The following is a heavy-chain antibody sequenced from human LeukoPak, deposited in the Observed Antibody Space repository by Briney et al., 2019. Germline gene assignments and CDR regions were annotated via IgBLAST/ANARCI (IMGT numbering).Heavy chain of an antibody. J-gene: IGHJ5*02. CDR3: ASMALTTVTTSLAT. CDR2: ISGSGGST. CDR1: GFSFSSFS. Sequence: GGSLRLSCAASGFSFSSFSMNWVRQAPGKGLEWVSSISGSGGSTYYADSVKGRFTISRDNSKNTLYLQMNSLRAEDTAVYYCASMALTTVTTSLATWGQGTLVTVSS. V-gene: IGHV3-23*01. D-gene: IGHD4-17*01.